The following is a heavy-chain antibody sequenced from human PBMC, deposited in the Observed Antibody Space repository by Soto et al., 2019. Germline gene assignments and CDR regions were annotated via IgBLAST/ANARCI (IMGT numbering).Heavy chain of an antibody. J-gene: IGHJ4*02. CDR1: GYTFTSYD. CDR2: MNPNNGGR. V-gene: IGHV1-8*01. Sequence: QVQLVQSRAGAKKPGASVKVSCKPSGYTFTSYDMNWERQATGQGPEWMGWMNPNNGGRGYAQKYQGRVTMTRDTSMTTAYMELRSLRSEDTAVYYCARGYGSYFDYWGQGSLVTVSS. CDR3: ARGYGSYFDY. D-gene: IGHD3-10*01.